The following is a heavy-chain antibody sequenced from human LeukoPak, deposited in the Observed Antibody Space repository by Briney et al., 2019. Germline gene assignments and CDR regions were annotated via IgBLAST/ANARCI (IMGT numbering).Heavy chain of an antibody. D-gene: IGHD3-9*01. CDR1: GGTFSSYA. V-gene: IGHV1-69*06. CDR2: IIPIFGTA. J-gene: IGHJ4*02. Sequence: SVKVSCKASGGTFSSYAISWVRRAPGQGLEWMGGIIPIFGTANYAQKFQGRVTITADKSTSTAYMELSRLRSDDTAVYYRPRADILTARPLGYWGQGNLVTVSS. CDR3: PRADILTARPLGY.